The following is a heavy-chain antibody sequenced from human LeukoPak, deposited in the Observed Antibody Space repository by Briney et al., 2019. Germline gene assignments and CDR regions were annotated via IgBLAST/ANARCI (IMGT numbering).Heavy chain of an antibody. CDR3: AKGGFYSYGKY. CDR1: GFTFSSYA. V-gene: IGHV3-23*01. CDR2: ISGSGGST. D-gene: IGHD5-18*01. Sequence: GGSLRLSCAASGFTFSSYAMHWVRQAPGKGLEWVSGISGSGGSTYYADSVKGRFTISRDNSRNTLYLQMNSLRAEDTAVYYCAKGGFYSYGKYWGQGTLVTVSS. J-gene: IGHJ4*02.